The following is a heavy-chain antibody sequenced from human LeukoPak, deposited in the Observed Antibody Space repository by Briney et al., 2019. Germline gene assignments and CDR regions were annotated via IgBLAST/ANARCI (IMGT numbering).Heavy chain of an antibody. J-gene: IGHJ4*02. Sequence: GASVKVSCKASGYTFTSYAMHWVRQAPGQRLEWMGWINAGNGNTKYSQKFQGRVTITRDTSASTAYMELSSLRSEDTAVYYCARGYGIAVAPGYWGQGTLVTVSS. CDR2: INAGNGNT. CDR3: ARGYGIAVAPGY. CDR1: GYTFTSYA. D-gene: IGHD6-19*01. V-gene: IGHV1-3*01.